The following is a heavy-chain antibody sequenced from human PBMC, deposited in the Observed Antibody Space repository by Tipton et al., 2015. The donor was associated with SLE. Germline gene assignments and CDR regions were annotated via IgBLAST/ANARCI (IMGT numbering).Heavy chain of an antibody. D-gene: IGHD3-10*01. CDR2: INHGGST. Sequence: TLSLTCSIYGGSFGGYYWSWIRQPPGKGLEWIGEINHGGSTNYNPSLKSRVTVSLDTSKNQFSLKLSSVTAADTAVYYCARETSQLLWFGVTGSEYNWFDPWGQGTLVTVSS. V-gene: IGHV4-34*01. J-gene: IGHJ5*02. CDR3: ARETSQLLWFGVTGSEYNWFDP. CDR1: GGSFGGYY.